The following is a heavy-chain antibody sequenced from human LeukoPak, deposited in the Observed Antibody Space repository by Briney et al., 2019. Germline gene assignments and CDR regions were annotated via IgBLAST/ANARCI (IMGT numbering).Heavy chain of an antibody. V-gene: IGHV3-30*18. CDR1: GFSFSNYG. CDR3: AKDWRWKQNIYGMNV. CDR2: ISYDGSNK. D-gene: IGHD5-24*01. J-gene: IGHJ6*02. Sequence: GGSLRLSRAASGFSFSNYGMHWVRQAPGKGLEWVTVISYDGSNKYYADSVEGRFTISRDNSKSTLYLQLNSLRAEDTAVYYCAKDWRWKQNIYGMNVWGQGTSVTVSS.